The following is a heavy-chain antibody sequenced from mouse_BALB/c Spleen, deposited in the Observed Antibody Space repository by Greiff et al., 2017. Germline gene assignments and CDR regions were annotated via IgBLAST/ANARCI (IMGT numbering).Heavy chain of an antibody. Sequence: EVMLVESGGGLVQPGGSLKLSCAASGFTFSSYGMSWVRQTPDKRLELVATINSNGGSTYYPDSVKGRFTISRDNAKNTLYLQMSSLKSEDTAMYYCARDSPDYYGSSYAMDYWGQGTSVTVSS. CDR1: GFTFSSYG. CDR3: ARDSPDYYGSSYAMDY. J-gene: IGHJ4*01. CDR2: INSNGGST. D-gene: IGHD1-1*01. V-gene: IGHV5-6-3*01.